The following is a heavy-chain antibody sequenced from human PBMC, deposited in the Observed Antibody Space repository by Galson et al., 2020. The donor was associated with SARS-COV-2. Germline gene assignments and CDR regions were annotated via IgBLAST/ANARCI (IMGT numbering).Heavy chain of an antibody. D-gene: IGHD5-18*01. CDR3: ASTGYTTGYADF. Sequence: TGGSLRLSCAASTFTFALYTMNWVRQSPGQGLERVSSISRGSDYFYYAESVKGRFTISRDNAKNSLYLQMNSLRVEDTAVDYCASTGYTTGYADFWGHGTLVAVSS. CDR1: TFTFALYT. J-gene: IGHJ4*01. V-gene: IGHV3-21*01. CDR2: ISRGSDYF.